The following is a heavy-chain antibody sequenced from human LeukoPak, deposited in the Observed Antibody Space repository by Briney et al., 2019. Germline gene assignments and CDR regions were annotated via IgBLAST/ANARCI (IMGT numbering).Heavy chain of an antibody. J-gene: IGHJ4*02. CDR3: AKGGSGTYYGIDY. D-gene: IGHD1-26*01. CDR2: ISGSGSST. Sequence: GGSLRLPCAASGFTFSSYAMTWVRQAPGKGLEWVSAISGSGSSTYYADSVKGRFTISRDNSKNTLYLQMNSLRAEDTAVYYCAKGGSGTYYGIDYWGQGTLVTVSS. V-gene: IGHV3-23*01. CDR1: GFTFSSYA.